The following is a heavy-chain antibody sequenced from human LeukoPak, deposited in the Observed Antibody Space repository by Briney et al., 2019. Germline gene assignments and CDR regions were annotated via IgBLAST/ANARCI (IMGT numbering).Heavy chain of an antibody. CDR1: GGSIGRYY. D-gene: IGHD2-15*01. V-gene: IGHV4-59*01. CDR2: IHYSGST. J-gene: IGHJ4*02. CDR3: AREWSAFDY. Sequence: SETLSLTCSVSGGSIGRYYWSWIRQPPGKGLEWIGYIHYSGSTNYNPSLKSRVTISVDTSKNQLSLRVRSVIAADTAVDYCAREWSAFDYWGQGTLVTVSS.